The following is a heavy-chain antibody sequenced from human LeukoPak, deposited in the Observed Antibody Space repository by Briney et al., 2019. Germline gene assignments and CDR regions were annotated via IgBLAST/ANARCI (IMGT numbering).Heavy chain of an antibody. J-gene: IGHJ4*02. V-gene: IGHV1-58*01. CDR3: AADPRPNTKTGYSSGWYVPGSV. Sequence: ASVKVSYKASGFTFTSSAVQWVRQARGQRLEWIGWIVVGSGNTNYAQKFQERVTITRDMSTSTAYMELSSLRSEDTAVYYCAADPRPNTKTGYSSGWYVPGSVWGQGTLVTVSS. D-gene: IGHD6-19*01. CDR2: IVVGSGNT. CDR1: GFTFTSSA.